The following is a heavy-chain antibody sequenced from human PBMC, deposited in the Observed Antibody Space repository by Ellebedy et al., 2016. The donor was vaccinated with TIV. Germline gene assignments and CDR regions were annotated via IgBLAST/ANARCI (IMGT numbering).Heavy chain of an antibody. CDR3: ATYPLRRYLDY. CDR2: VHYTGST. CDR1: GGSISSYY. D-gene: IGHD3-16*01. Sequence: MPSETLSPTCPVPGGSISSYYWSWIRQPPGKGLEWIGYVHYTGSTNYNPSLKSRVTISVDTSTNQFSLKLTSVTAADTAVYYCATYPLRRYLDYWGQGTLVAVSS. J-gene: IGHJ4*02. V-gene: IGHV4-59*01.